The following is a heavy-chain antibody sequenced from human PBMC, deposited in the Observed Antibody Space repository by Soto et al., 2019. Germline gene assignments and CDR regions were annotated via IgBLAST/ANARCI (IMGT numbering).Heavy chain of an antibody. CDR3: AGVGGTPYYFDY. CDR2: INPSGGTT. Sequence: GASVKVSCKASGYTFTSYYMHWVRQAPGQGLEWMGVINPSGGTTNYAQKFQGRVTMTSDTSTSTVYMELSSLRSEDTAVYYCAGVGGTPYYFDYWGRGTLVTVSS. J-gene: IGHJ4*02. V-gene: IGHV1-46*01. CDR1: GYTFTSYY. D-gene: IGHD1-1*01.